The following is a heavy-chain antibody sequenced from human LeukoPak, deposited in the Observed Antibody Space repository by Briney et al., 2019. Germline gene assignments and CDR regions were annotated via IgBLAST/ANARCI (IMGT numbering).Heavy chain of an antibody. CDR1: GFTFSSYG. D-gene: IGHD1-26*01. V-gene: IGHV3-30*18. CDR2: ISYDGSNK. CDR3: AKDFGDSGELL. Sequence: GGSLRLSCAASGFTFSSYGMPWVRQAPGKGLEWVAVISYDGSNKYYADSVKGRFTISRDNSKNTLYLQMNSLRAEDTAVYYCAKDFGDSGELLWGQGTLVTVSS. J-gene: IGHJ4*02.